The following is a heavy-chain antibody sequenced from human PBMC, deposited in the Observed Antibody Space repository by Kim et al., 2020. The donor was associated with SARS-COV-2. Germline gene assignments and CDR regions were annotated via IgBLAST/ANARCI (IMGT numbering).Heavy chain of an antibody. CDR3: ASSPPGIAVAGTGFGY. J-gene: IGHJ4*02. CDR2: IIPNLGIA. D-gene: IGHD6-19*01. CDR1: GGTFSSYA. Sequence: SVKVSCKASGGTFSSYAISWVRQAPGQGLEWMGRIIPNLGIANYAQKFQGRVTITADKSTSTAYMELSSLRSEDTAVYYCASSPPGIAVAGTGFGYWGQGTLVTVSS. V-gene: IGHV1-69*04.